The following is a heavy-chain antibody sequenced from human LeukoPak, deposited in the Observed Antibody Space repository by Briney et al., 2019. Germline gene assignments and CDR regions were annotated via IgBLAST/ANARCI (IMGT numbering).Heavy chain of an antibody. V-gene: IGHV3-33*01. CDR2: IWHDGSHK. Sequence: GGSLRLSCAASGFAFNTYAMHWVRQAPGRGLEWVALIWHDGSHKLSSYSVRGQFTISRDNSKNTVSLQMNNLRPEDTAVYYCAGEIFGSGSYPDFWGQGTLVTVSS. CDR1: GFAFNTYA. CDR3: AGEIFGSGSYPDF. D-gene: IGHD3-10*01. J-gene: IGHJ4*02.